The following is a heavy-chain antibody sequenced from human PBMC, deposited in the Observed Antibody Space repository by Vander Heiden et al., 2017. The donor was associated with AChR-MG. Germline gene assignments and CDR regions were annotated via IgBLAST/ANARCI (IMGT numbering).Heavy chain of an antibody. D-gene: IGHD2-21*01. Sequence: QLQLQESGPGLVKPSETLSLTCTVSGGSISSSSYYWGWIRQPPGKGLEWIGSIYYSGSTYYNPSLKSRVTISVDTSKNQFSLKLSSVTAADTAVYYCARQPLICTSRPTLWWCSNWFDPWGQGTLVTVSS. CDR1: GGSISSSSYY. V-gene: IGHV4-39*01. J-gene: IGHJ5*02. CDR2: IYYSGST. CDR3: ARQPLICTSRPTLWWCSNWFDP.